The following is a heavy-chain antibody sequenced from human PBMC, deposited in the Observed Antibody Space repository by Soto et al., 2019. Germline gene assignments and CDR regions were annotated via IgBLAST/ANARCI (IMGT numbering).Heavy chain of an antibody. J-gene: IGHJ4*02. CDR1: GFTFDDYA. Sequence: GGSLRLSCAASGFTFDDYAMHWVRQAPGKGLEWVSGISWNSGSIGYADSVKGRFTISRDNAKNSLYLQMNSLRAEDTALYYCAKDSDYYDSSAWFGYWGQGTLVTVSS. D-gene: IGHD3-22*01. CDR2: ISWNSGSI. CDR3: AKDSDYYDSSAWFGY. V-gene: IGHV3-9*01.